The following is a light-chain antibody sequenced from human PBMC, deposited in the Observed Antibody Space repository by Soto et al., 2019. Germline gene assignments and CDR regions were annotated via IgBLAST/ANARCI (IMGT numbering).Light chain of an antibody. CDR1: SGHSSYA. Sequence: QSVLTQSPSASASLGTSVKLTCTLSSGHSSYAIAWHQQQPGKGPRYLMKLNSDGSHNKGDGIPDRFSGSSSGAERYLTISSLQSEDEADYYCQTWGSGFHWVFGGGTKVTVL. J-gene: IGLJ3*02. V-gene: IGLV4-69*01. CDR2: LNSDGSH. CDR3: QTWGSGFHWV.